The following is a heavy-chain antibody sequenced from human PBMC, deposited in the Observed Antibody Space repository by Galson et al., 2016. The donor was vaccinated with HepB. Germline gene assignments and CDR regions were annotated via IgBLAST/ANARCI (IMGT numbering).Heavy chain of an antibody. V-gene: IGHV1-18*04. CDR2: ISAYNGNT. CDR3: AAAVAGNFDY. Sequence: SVKVSCKASGYTFTSYGITWVRQAPGQGLEWMGWISAYNGNTNYAQKLQGRVTMTTDTSTSTAYMELRSLRSDYTAVYYCAAAVAGNFDYWGQGILVTVSS. J-gene: IGHJ4*02. D-gene: IGHD6-19*01. CDR1: GYTFTSYG.